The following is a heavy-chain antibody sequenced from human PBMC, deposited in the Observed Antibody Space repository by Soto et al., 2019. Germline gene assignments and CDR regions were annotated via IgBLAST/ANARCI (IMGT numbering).Heavy chain of an antibody. V-gene: IGHV3-73*02. D-gene: IGHD3-22*01. CDR2: IRSKAKDYAT. J-gene: IGHJ3*02. Sequence: QLVESGGDLVQPGGSLKLSCAASGLTFSGAAVHWVRQASGKGLEWLGRIRSKAKDYATAYAASVEGRFTISRDNSNNTVHLLMNNLRADDTALYYCVKQLLSLIVVADAFDIWGQGTMVTVSS. CDR3: VKQLLSLIVVADAFDI. CDR1: GLTFSGAA.